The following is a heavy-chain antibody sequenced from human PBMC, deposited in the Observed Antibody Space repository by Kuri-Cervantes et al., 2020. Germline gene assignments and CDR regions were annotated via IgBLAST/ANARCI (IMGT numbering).Heavy chain of an antibody. CDR1: GYTFTGYY. V-gene: IGHV1-2*02. J-gene: IGHJ4*02. Sequence: ASVKVSCKASGYTFTGYYMHWVRQAPGQGLEWMGWINPNSGGTNYAQKFQGRVTMTRDTSISTAYMELSRLRSDDTAVYYCARRRSPYGTGSDYWGQGTLVTVSS. CDR3: ARRRSPYGTGSDY. CDR2: INPNSGGT. D-gene: IGHD1-14*01.